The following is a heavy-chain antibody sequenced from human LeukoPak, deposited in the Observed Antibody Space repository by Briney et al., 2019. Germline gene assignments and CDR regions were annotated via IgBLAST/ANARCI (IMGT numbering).Heavy chain of an antibody. CDR1: GGTFSSYA. D-gene: IGHD6-13*01. Sequence: GASVKVSCKASGGTFSSYAISWVRQAPGQGLEWMGGIIPIFGTANYAQKFQGRVTITADESTSTAYMELSSLRSDDTAVYHCATSTGYSRSWGAFDIWGQGTMVTVSS. V-gene: IGHV1-69*13. CDR2: IIPIFGTA. CDR3: ATSTGYSRSWGAFDI. J-gene: IGHJ3*02.